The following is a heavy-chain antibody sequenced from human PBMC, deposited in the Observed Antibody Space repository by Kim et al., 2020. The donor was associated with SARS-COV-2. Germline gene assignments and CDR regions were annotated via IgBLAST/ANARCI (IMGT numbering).Heavy chain of an antibody. J-gene: IGHJ4*02. CDR1: GFTFTRSW. Sequence: GGSLRLSCAGSGFTFTRSWMSWVRQAPGKGLEWVANGNEDGSQKYYVDSVRGRFTISRDNTKKSLFLQMSGLRVEDTAIYYCARNEKWGQGTLVTVSS. V-gene: IGHV3-7*01. D-gene: IGHD1-1*01. CDR3: ARNEK. CDR2: GNEDGSQK.